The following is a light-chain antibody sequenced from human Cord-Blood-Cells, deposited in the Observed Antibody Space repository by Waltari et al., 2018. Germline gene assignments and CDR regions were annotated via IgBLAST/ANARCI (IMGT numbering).Light chain of an antibody. CDR3: QSYDSSLSGSYV. CDR2: GNS. J-gene: IGLJ1*01. V-gene: IGLV1-40*01. CDR1: SSNIGAGYD. Sequence: QSVLTQPPSVSGAPGQRVTIYCTGSSSNIGAGYDVHWYQQLPGTAPNLLIYGNSNRPSGVPDRFSGSKSGTSASLAITGLQAEDEADYYCQSYDSSLSGSYVFGTGTKVTVL.